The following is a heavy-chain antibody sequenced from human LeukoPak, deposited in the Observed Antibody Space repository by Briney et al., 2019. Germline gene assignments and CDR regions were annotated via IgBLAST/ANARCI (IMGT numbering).Heavy chain of an antibody. Sequence: GGSLRLSCVTTGFTFSKYGMHWVRQAPGKGLEWVAVISYDGNNKYYADSVKGRFTISREDSKNTVYLQMNSLRAEDTTVYYCARDYCSTTSCLDYWGQGTLVTVSS. CDR2: ISYDGNNK. CDR3: ARDYCSTTSCLDY. D-gene: IGHD2-2*01. J-gene: IGHJ4*02. CDR1: GFTFSKYG. V-gene: IGHV3-33*08.